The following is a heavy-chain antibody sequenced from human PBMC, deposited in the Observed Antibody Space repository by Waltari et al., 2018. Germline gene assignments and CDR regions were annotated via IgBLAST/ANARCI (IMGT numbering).Heavy chain of an antibody. D-gene: IGHD3-3*01. J-gene: IGHJ6*02. CDR1: GGSISSYY. CDR2: IYASGST. Sequence: QVQLQESGPGLVKPSETLSLICNVSGGSISSYYWNWIRQPAGKGLEWIGRIYASGSTSSNPSLGSRISMSVDTSKNHFSLKLSSVTAADTGVYYCAGSSNFGIYGLDVWGQGTTVVVSS. V-gene: IGHV4-4*07. CDR3: AGSSNFGIYGLDV.